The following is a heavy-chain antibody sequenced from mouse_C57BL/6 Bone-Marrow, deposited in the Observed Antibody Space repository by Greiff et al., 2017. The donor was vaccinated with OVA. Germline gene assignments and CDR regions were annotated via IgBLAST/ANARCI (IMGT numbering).Heavy chain of an antibody. V-gene: IGHV7-3*01. CDR3: ARFSAGWLYFDY. D-gene: IGHD2-3*01. Sequence: EVQLVESGGGLVQPGGSLSLSCAASGFTFTDYYMSWVRQPPGKALEWLGFIRNKANGYTTEYSASVKGRFTISRDNSQSILYLQMNALRAEASATYYCARFSAGWLYFDYWGQGTTLTVSS. J-gene: IGHJ2*01. CDR1: GFTFTDYY. CDR2: IRNKANGYTT.